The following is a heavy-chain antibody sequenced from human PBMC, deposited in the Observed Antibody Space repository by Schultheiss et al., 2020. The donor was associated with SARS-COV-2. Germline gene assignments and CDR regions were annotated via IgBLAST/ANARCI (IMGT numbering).Heavy chain of an antibody. Sequence: SQTLSLTCTVSGDSISSYYWSWIRQPPGKGLEWIGYIYYSGSTNYNPSLKSRVIMSLDTSKNQFSLKLSSVTAADTAVYYCARGGPGEGSTGAIGDYWGQGTLVTVSS. D-gene: IGHD3-10*01. J-gene: IGHJ4*02. V-gene: IGHV4-59*01. CDR3: ARGGPGEGSTGAIGDY. CDR2: IYYSGST. CDR1: GDSISSYY.